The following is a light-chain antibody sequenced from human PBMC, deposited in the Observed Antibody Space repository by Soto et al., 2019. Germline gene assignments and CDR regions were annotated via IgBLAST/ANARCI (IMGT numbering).Light chain of an antibody. V-gene: IGLV2-14*01. CDR3: SSHTGSTVV. J-gene: IGLJ2*01. CDR1: SSDVGTYNY. CDR2: YVS. Sequence: QSALTQPASVSGSPGQSITISCTGTSSDVGTYNYVSWYQQHPGKAPKLMIYYVSNRPSGVSNRFSGSKSGNTASLTISGLQAEDEAEYYCSSHTGSTVVFGGGTKLTVL.